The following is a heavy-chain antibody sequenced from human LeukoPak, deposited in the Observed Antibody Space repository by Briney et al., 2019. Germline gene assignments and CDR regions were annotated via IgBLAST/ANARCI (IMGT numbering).Heavy chain of an antibody. CDR2: INHSGST. CDR3: AIHRYGSGSYSSS. Sequence: SETLSLTCTVSGYSISSGYYWSWIRQPPGKGLEWIGEINHSGSTNYNPSLKSRVTISVDTSKNQFSLKLSSVTAADTAVYYCAIHRYGSGSYSSSWGQGTLVTVSS. V-gene: IGHV4-38-2*02. D-gene: IGHD3-10*01. J-gene: IGHJ4*02. CDR1: GYSISSGYY.